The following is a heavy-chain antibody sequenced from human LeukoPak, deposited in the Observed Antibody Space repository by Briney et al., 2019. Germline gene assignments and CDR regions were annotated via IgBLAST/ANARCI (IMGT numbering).Heavy chain of an antibody. J-gene: IGHJ3*02. CDR2: VYSTGST. CDR3: ASAYYFGAGSYDNFDI. CDR1: GGSIDSRY. V-gene: IGHV4-59*11. D-gene: IGHD3-10*01. Sequence: SETLSLTCTVSGGSIDSRYWSWIRQPPGKGLEWIGYVYSTGSTNYNPSLKSRVTISVDTSKYHFSLKLTSVTAADTAVYYCASAYYFGAGSYDNFDIWGQGTMATVSS.